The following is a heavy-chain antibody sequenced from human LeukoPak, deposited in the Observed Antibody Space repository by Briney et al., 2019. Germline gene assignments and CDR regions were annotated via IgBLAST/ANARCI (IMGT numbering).Heavy chain of an antibody. CDR2: FDPEDGET. D-gene: IGHD3-10*01. J-gene: IGHJ4*02. V-gene: IGHV1-24*01. CDR1: GYTLTELS. CDR3: TRDLGTYKSYGSIFFDY. Sequence: ASVKVSCKVSGYTLTELSMHWVRQAPGKGLEWMGGFDPEDGETIYAQKFQGRVTMTTDTSTSTAYMELRSLRSDDTAVYYCTRDLGTYKSYGSIFFDYWGQGALVTVSS.